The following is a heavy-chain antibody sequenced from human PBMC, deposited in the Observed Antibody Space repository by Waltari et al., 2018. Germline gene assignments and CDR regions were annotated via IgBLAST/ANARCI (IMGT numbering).Heavy chain of an antibody. CDR1: GYSISSGYY. CDR3: AREPIVGATAFWYFDL. CDR2: IHHSGST. J-gene: IGHJ2*01. D-gene: IGHD1-26*01. Sequence: QVQLQESGPGLVKPSETLSLTCTVSGYSISSGYYWGWIRQPPGKGLEWIGSIHHSGSTYYNPSLKSRVTISVDTSKNQFSLKLSSVTAADTAVYYCAREPIVGATAFWYFDLWGRGTLVTVSS. V-gene: IGHV4-38-2*02.